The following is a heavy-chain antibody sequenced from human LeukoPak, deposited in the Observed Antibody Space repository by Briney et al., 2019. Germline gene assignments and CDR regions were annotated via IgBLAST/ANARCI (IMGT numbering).Heavy chain of an antibody. CDR3: ARGNFYSGSGSSPLDY. Sequence: GGSLRLSCAASGFTFSSYSMNWVRQAPGKGLEWVSSISSSSSYIYYADSVKGRFTISRDNAKNTLYLQMHSLRAGDTAVYYCARGNFYSGSGSSPLDYWGQGTLVTVSS. CDR1: GFTFSSYS. J-gene: IGHJ4*02. CDR2: ISSSSSYI. V-gene: IGHV3-21*01. D-gene: IGHD3-10*01.